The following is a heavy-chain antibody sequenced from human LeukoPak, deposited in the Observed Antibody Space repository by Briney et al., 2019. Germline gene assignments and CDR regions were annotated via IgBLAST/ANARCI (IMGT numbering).Heavy chain of an antibody. CDR1: GGSISSSNW. J-gene: IGHJ4*02. CDR3: ARDLPIHGGNIDY. CDR2: IYHSGST. Sequence: TSGTLSLTCAVSGGSISSSNWWSWVRQPPGKGLEWIGEIYHSGSTNYNPSLKSRVTISVDKSKNQFSLKLSSVTAADTAVYYCARDLPIHGGNIDYWGQGTLVTVSS. D-gene: IGHD1/OR15-1a*01. V-gene: IGHV4-4*02.